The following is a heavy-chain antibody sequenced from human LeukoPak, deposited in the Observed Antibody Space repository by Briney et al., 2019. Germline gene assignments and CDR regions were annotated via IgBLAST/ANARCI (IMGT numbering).Heavy chain of an antibody. D-gene: IGHD2-21*01. CDR1: GGSINSLY. Sequence: TSETLSLTCTVSGGSINSLYWSWIRQPPGKGLEWIGYIYYSGSTNYNPSLKSRVTISVDTSKNQFSLKLNSVTAADAAVYYCARGPVLWSPWGQGTLVTVSS. V-gene: IGHV4-59*01. CDR2: IYYSGST. J-gene: IGHJ5*02. CDR3: ARGPVLWSP.